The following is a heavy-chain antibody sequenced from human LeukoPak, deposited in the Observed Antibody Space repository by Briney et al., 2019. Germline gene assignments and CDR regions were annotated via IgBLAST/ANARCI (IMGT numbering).Heavy chain of an antibody. Sequence: GGSLRLSCAASGFTFSSYWMSWVRQAPGKGLEWVANIKQDGSEKYYVDSLKGRFTISRDNAKNSLYLQMNSLRAEDTAVFYCAREGRGVWGSYRSFDYWGQGTLVTVSS. D-gene: IGHD3-16*02. CDR1: GFTFSSYW. CDR2: IKQDGSEK. CDR3: AREGRGVWGSYRSFDY. V-gene: IGHV3-7*01. J-gene: IGHJ4*02.